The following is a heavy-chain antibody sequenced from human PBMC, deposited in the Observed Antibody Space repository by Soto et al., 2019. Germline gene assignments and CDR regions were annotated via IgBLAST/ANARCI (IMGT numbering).Heavy chain of an antibody. J-gene: IGHJ5*02. Sequence: PGGSLRLSCAASGFTFSSYGMHWVRQAPGKGLEWVAVISYDGSNKYYADSVKGRFTISRDDSKNTLYLQMNSLRAEDTAVYYCAKDMSYSSSPQWFDPWGQGPLVTV. CDR1: GFTFSSYG. CDR3: AKDMSYSSSPQWFDP. CDR2: ISYDGSNK. D-gene: IGHD6-13*01. V-gene: IGHV3-30*18.